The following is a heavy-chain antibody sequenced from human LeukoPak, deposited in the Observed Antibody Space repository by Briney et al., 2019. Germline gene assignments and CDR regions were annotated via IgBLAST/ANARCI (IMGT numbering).Heavy chain of an antibody. V-gene: IGHV3-30*02. D-gene: IGHD4-17*01. Sequence: PGRSLRLSCAASGFTFSTYGMHWVRLAPGKGLEWVAFIRYDGSNKYYADSVKGRFTISRDNSKNTLYLQMNSLRTEDTAVYYCAKDPLGLATVTTYLDYWGQGTLVTVSS. CDR3: AKDPLGLATVTTYLDY. J-gene: IGHJ4*02. CDR2: IRYDGSNK. CDR1: GFTFSTYG.